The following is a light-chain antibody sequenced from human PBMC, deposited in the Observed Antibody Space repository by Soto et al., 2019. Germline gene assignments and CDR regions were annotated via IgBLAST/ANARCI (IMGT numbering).Light chain of an antibody. V-gene: IGKV3-11*01. CDR3: QQRGNWPRLT. CDR1: KSVSSY. CDR2: DAS. J-gene: IGKJ4*01. Sequence: EIVLTQSPATLSLSPGERATLSCRASKSVSSYLAWYQQKPGQAPRLLIYDASNRATGIPARFSGSGSGTDFTLTISSLEPEDFVVYYCQQRGNWPRLTFGGGTKVEIK.